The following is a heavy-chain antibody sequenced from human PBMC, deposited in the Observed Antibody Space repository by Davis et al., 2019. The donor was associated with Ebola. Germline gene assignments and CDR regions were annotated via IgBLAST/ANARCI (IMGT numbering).Heavy chain of an antibody. V-gene: IGHV3-9*01. D-gene: IGHD5-12*01. CDR2: MSWNSGSI. CDR3: ARDKVEEVDNKPTSVGWLH. CDR1: GFTFADYA. J-gene: IGHJ4*02. Sequence: GGSLRLSFAASGFTFADYAMHWVRQAPGKGLEWVSGMSWNSGSIGYADSVKGRFTISRDNAKNSMYLQMNSLTVEGTAVYYCARDKVEEVDNKPTSVGWLHWGQGTLVTVSS.